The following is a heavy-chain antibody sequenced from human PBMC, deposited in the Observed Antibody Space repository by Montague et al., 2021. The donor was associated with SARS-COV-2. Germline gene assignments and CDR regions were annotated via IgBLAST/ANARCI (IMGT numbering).Heavy chain of an antibody. CDR2: ISSSSSYI. D-gene: IGHD4-17*01. CDR1: GFTSSSYT. J-gene: IGHJ2*01. V-gene: IGHV3-21*01. Sequence: SLRLSCAASGFTSSSYTINWVRQAPGKGLEWVSSISSSSSYISYADSVKGRFTISRDNAKNSLYLQMNSLRAEDTAVYYCARAGDYRTYWYFDLWGRGTLVTVSS. CDR3: ARAGDYRTYWYFDL.